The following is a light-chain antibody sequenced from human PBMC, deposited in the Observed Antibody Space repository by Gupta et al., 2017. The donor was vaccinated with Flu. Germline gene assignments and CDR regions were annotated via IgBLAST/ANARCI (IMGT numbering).Light chain of an antibody. CDR2: DDS. V-gene: IGLV3-21*03. CDR1: NSGSKS. CDR3: QVWDITSDVV. Sequence: GTTASSTCGGNNSGSKSVHWYQQRSGQAPVLVVYDDSDRPAGIPVRISGSNSGNTATLTITRVEAGEEADYYCQVWDITSDVVFGGGTKRTVL. J-gene: IGLJ2*01.